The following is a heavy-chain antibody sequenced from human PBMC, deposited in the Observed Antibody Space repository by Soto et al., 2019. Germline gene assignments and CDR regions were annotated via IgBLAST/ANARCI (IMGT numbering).Heavy chain of an antibody. D-gene: IGHD3-10*01. Sequence: VGSLRLSCAASGFTFSTYTMNWVRQAPGKGLEWISSISSGSSYIYYAGSVKGRFTISRDNAKNSLFLQMNSLRVDDTAVYYCARDILSGGAYPDSWGQGTKVTVSS. CDR3: ARDILSGGAYPDS. J-gene: IGHJ5*01. CDR2: ISSGSSYI. CDR1: GFTFSTYT. V-gene: IGHV3-21*01.